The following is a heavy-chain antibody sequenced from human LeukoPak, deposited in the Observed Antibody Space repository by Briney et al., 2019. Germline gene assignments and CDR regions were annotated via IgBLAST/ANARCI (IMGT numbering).Heavy chain of an antibody. CDR3: ARGDGVVVIAYY. CDR1: GYTLIAYY. D-gene: IGHD2-21*01. CDR2: LNPNSGAT. V-gene: IGHV1-2*02. J-gene: IGHJ4*02. Sequence: ASVKVSCKASGYTLIAYYIHWVRQAPGQGLEWMGWLNPNSGATVHAQKFRGRVTITRDTSINTAYMELTSLRSDDTAVYYCARGDGVVVIAYYWGQGTLVTVSS.